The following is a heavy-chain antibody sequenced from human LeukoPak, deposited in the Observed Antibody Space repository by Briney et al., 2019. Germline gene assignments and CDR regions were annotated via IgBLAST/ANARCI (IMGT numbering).Heavy chain of an antibody. D-gene: IGHD3-10*01. J-gene: IGHJ5*02. Sequence: TLSLTCTVSGGSISSGSYYWSWIRQPAGKGLEWIGRIYTSGSTNYNPSLKSRVTISVDTSKNQFSLKLSSVTAADTAVYYCARYYYGSVRYYNLNRDWFDPWGQGTLVTVSS. V-gene: IGHV4-61*02. CDR1: GGSISSGSYY. CDR2: IYTSGST. CDR3: ARYYYGSVRYYNLNRDWFDP.